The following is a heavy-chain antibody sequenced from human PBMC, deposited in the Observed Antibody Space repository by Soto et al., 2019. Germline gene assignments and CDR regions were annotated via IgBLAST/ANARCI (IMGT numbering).Heavy chain of an antibody. J-gene: IGHJ5*02. D-gene: IGHD6-13*01. Sequence: ETLSLTCAVDGGCLSGYYWSWIRQPPGKGLEWIGEINHSGSTNYNPSLKSRVTISVDSSKNQLSLNLSSVTAADTAVYYCARGGKQQLVRTYNWFEPWGQGTPVTVSS. CDR3: ARGGKQQLVRTYNWFEP. CDR1: GGCLSGYY. V-gene: IGHV4-34*01. CDR2: INHSGST.